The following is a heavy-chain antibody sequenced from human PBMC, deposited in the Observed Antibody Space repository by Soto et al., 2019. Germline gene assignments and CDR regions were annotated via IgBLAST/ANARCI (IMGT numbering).Heavy chain of an antibody. J-gene: IGHJ4*02. D-gene: IGHD6-19*01. CDR1: GFTFSNYW. CDR2: INSDGSTT. V-gene: IGHV3-74*01. Sequence: EVQLVESGGGLVQPGGSLRLSCAASGFTFSNYWMHWVRQAPGKGLVWVSRINSDGSTTSHADSVKCRFTISRDNAKSSLYLQMDSLRAENTAVYYCARLPWYSTGWTPFDFWVQGTQVTVSS. CDR3: ARLPWYSTGWTPFDF.